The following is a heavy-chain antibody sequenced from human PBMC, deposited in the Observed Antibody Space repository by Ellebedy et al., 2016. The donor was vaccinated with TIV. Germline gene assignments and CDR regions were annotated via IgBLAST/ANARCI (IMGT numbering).Heavy chain of an antibody. Sequence: GESLKISCAASEMTLSSYGMHWVRQAPGKGLEWVAVIWYDGSKQYYADSVKGRFTISRDNSKNTIFLQMKSLRVEDTAVYYCARGGSYYYGSGSYYNGLDFWGQGTLVTVSP. V-gene: IGHV3-33*01. CDR1: EMTLSSYG. CDR3: ARGGSYYYGSGSYYNGLDF. J-gene: IGHJ4*02. D-gene: IGHD3-10*01. CDR2: IWYDGSKQ.